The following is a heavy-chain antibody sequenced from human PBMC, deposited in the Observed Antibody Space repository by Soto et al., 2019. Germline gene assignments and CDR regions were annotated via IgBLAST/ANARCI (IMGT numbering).Heavy chain of an antibody. CDR2: ISYDGSNK. D-gene: IGHD3-10*01. CDR3: ARSPGGYYGMDV. CDR1: GFTFSSYA. Sequence: QVQLVESGGGVVQPGRSLRLSCAASGFTFSSYAMHWVRQAPGKGLEWVADISYDGSNKYYADSVKGRFTISRDNSKNTLYVQMNSLRGEDTAVSYCARSPGGYYGMDVWGQGTTVTVSS. J-gene: IGHJ6*02. V-gene: IGHV3-30-3*01.